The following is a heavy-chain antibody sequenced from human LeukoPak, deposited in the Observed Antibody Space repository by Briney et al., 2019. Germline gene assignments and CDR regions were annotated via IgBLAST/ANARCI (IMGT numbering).Heavy chain of an antibody. CDR3: ASAAAAGTDSFDY. CDR1: GFTVSSNY. CDR2: IYSGGST. Sequence: GGSLRLSCAASGFTVSSNYMSWVRQAPGKGLEWVSVIYSGGSTYYADSVKGRFTISRDNSKNTLYLQMNSLRAEDTAVYYCASAAAAGTDSFDYWGQGTLVTVSS. V-gene: IGHV3-53*01. J-gene: IGHJ4*02. D-gene: IGHD6-13*01.